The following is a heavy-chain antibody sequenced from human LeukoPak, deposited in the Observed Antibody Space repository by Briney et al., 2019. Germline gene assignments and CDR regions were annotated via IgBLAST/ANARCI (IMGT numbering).Heavy chain of an antibody. CDR1: GFTFSSYA. V-gene: IGHV3-30*04. Sequence: GGSLRLSCAASGFTFSSYAMHWVRQAPGKGLEWVAVISYDGSNKYYADSVKGRFTISRDNSKNTLYLQMNSLRAEDTAVYYCARAMTTVVKSLDYWGQGTLVTVSS. D-gene: IGHD4-23*01. J-gene: IGHJ4*02. CDR2: ISYDGSNK. CDR3: ARAMTTVVKSLDY.